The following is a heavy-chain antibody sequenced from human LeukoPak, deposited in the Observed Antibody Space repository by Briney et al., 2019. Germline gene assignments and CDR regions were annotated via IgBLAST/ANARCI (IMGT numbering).Heavy chain of an antibody. D-gene: IGHD3-16*01. CDR1: GGSISSYY. V-gene: IGHV4-39*07. J-gene: IGHJ6*03. CDR2: IYYSGST. CDR3: ARETSQKGAHYMDV. Sequence: SETLSLTCTVSGGSISSYYWSWIRQPPGKGLEWIGSIYYSGSTYYNPSLKSRVTISVDTSKNQFSLKLSSVTAADTAVYYCARETSQKGAHYMDVWGKGTTVTISS.